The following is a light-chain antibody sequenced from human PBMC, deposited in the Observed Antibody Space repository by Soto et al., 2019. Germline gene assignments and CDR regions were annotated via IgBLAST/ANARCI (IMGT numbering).Light chain of an antibody. CDR1: SSDVGGYNY. Sequence: QSALTQPASVSGSPGQSITISCTGTSSDVGGYNYVSWYQQHPGKAPELMIYDVSNRPSGVSNRFSGSKSGNTASLTISGLQAEDEADYYCSSYTISSTPVVFGGGTKVTVL. V-gene: IGLV2-14*01. J-gene: IGLJ2*01. CDR3: SSYTISSTPVV. CDR2: DVS.